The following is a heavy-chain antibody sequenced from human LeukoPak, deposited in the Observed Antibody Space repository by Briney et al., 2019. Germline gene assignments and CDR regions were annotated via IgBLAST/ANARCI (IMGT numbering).Heavy chain of an antibody. CDR1: GFTFSSYA. V-gene: IGHV3-30-3*01. D-gene: IGHD1-26*01. CDR3: ARAPGIYYYYGMDV. J-gene: IGHJ6*02. CDR2: ISYDGSNK. Sequence: PGGSLRLSCAASGFTFSSYAMHWVRQAPGKGLEWVAVISYDGSNKYYADSVKGRFTISRDNSENTLYLQMNSLRAEDTAVYYCARAPGIYYYYGMDVWGQGTTVTVSS.